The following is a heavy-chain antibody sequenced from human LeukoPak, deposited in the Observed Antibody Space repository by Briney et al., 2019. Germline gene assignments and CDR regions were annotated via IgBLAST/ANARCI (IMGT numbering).Heavy chain of an antibody. D-gene: IGHD6-13*01. CDR1: GYTFTGYY. J-gene: IGHJ4*02. V-gene: IGHV1-2*02. CDR2: INPNSGGT. Sequence: GASVRVSCKASGYTFTGYYMHWVRQAPGQGLEWMGWINPNSGGTNYAQKFQGRVTMTRDTSISTAYMELSRLRSDDTAVYYCARAHKRYSIYDYWGQGTLVTVSS. CDR3: ARAHKRYSIYDY.